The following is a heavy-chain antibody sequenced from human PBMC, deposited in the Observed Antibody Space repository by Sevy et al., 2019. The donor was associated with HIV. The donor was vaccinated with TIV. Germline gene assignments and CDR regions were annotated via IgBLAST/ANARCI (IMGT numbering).Heavy chain of an antibody. CDR2: INHSGST. V-gene: IGHV4-34*01. CDR1: GGSINIYS. D-gene: IGHD2-2*02. J-gene: IGHJ4*02. Sequence: SETLSLTCTVSGGSINIYSWNWIRQPPGKGLEWIGEINHSGSTNYNPSLKSRVTISVDTSKNQFSLKRSSVTAADTAVYYCARGEVVPAAIGLGGFDYWGQGTLVTVSS. CDR3: ARGEVVPAAIGLGGFDY.